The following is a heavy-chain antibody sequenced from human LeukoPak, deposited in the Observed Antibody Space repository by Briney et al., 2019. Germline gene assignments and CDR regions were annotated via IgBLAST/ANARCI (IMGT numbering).Heavy chain of an antibody. CDR2: ISGSGGST. CDR1: GFTFSSYG. J-gene: IGHJ5*02. D-gene: IGHD3-10*01. CDR3: AKDGSGSGKNWFDP. Sequence: PGGSLRLSCAASGFTFSSYGMHWVRQAPGKGLEWVSAISGSGGSTYYADSVKGRFTISRDNSKNTLYLQMNSLRAEDTAVYYCAKDGSGSGKNWFDPWGQGTLVTVSS. V-gene: IGHV3-23*01.